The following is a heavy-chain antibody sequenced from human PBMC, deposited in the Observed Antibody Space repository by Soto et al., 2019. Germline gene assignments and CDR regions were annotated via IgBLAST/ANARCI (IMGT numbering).Heavy chain of an antibody. Sequence: PSETLSLTCTVSGGSISSGGYYWSWIRQQPGKGLEWIGYIYYSGSTYYNPSLKSRVTISVDTSKNQFSLKLSSVTAADTAVYYCASFGAGTPRVPYYYYYGMDVWGQGTTVTVSS. V-gene: IGHV4-31*03. D-gene: IGHD1-1*01. J-gene: IGHJ6*02. CDR3: ASFGAGTPRVPYYYYYGMDV. CDR2: IYYSGST. CDR1: GGSISSGGYY.